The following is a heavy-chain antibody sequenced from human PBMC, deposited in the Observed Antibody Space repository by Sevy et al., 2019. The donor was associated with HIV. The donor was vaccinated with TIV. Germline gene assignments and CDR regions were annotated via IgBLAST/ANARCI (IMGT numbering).Heavy chain of an antibody. CDR1: GFTFSTYW. CDR3: ARAPVGSGWYFPRGIGY. D-gene: IGHD6-13*01. V-gene: IGHV3-7*01. J-gene: IGHJ4*02. CDR2: IKQDGSEK. Sequence: GGSLRLSCAASGFTFSTYWMTWVRQAPGKGLEWVANIKQDGSEKYYAKSVKGRLTVTRDNTKNSLYLQLNSLRAEDTGIYYCARAPVGSGWYFPRGIGYWGQGTLVTVSS.